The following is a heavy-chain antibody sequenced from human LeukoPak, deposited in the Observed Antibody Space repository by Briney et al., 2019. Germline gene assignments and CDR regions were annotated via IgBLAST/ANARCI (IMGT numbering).Heavy chain of an antibody. Sequence: ASVKVSCKASGYTFSIYNMHWVRQAPGQGLEWMGIINPSGGSTTNAQKFQGRVTMTRDTSTVYMELSSLRSEDTAVYYCAREGVAVTGLDYWGQGTLVTVSS. CDR2: INPSGGST. D-gene: IGHD4-11*01. CDR1: GYTFSIYN. V-gene: IGHV1-46*01. CDR3: AREGVAVTGLDY. J-gene: IGHJ4*02.